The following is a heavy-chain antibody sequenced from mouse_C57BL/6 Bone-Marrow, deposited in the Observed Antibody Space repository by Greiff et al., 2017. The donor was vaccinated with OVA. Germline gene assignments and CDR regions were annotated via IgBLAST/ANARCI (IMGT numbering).Heavy chain of an antibody. D-gene: IGHD2-5*01. CDR2: IDPSDSET. CDR1: GYTFTRSW. CDR3: AIYYSNYVRAMDY. Sequence: QVQLQQPGAELVRPGSSVKLSCKASGYTFTRSWMHWVKQRPIQGLEWIGNIDPSDSETHYNQKFKDKATLTVDKSSSTAYMQLSSLTSEDSAVYYCAIYYSNYVRAMDYWGQGTSVTVSS. J-gene: IGHJ4*01. V-gene: IGHV1-52*01.